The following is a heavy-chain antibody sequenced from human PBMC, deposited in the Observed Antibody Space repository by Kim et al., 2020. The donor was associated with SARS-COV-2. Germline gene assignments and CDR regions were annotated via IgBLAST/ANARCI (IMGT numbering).Heavy chain of an antibody. J-gene: IGHJ4*02. CDR3: VRATVPAGGV. CDR1: GYIFTDYA. D-gene: IGHD2-2*01. Sequence: ASVKVSCKASGYIFTDYAMNWVRQAPGQGLEWMGWINTNTGNPTYAQEFTGRFVFSLDTSVTTAYLQITSLKAEDTAVYYCVRATVPAGGVWGQGTLVTVSS. CDR2: INTNTGNP. V-gene: IGHV7-4-1*02.